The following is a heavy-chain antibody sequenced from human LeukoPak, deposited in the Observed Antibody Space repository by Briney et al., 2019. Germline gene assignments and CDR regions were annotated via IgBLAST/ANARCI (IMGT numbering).Heavy chain of an antibody. CDR1: GFSFSRYA. J-gene: IGHJ4*02. CDR3: AKDLWIIYYYGSGSSYFDP. V-gene: IGHV3-23*01. D-gene: IGHD3-10*01. Sequence: PGGSLRLSCAASGFSFSRYAMSWVRQAPGKGLEWVSVISGSGGSTYHADSVKGRFTISRDNSKSTLHLQMNSLRAEDTAIYYCAKDLWIIYYYGSGSSYFDPWGQGTLVTVSS. CDR2: ISGSGGST.